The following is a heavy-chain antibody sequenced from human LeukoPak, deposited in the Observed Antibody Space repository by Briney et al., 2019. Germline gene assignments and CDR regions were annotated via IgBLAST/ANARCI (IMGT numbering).Heavy chain of an antibody. CDR1: GFTFSSYG. Sequence: GGSLRLSCAASGFTFSSYGMHWIRQAPGKGLEWVAVISYDGSNKYYADSVKGRFTISRDNSKNTLYLQMNSLRAEDTAVYYCAKGARITIFGVVSDYGMDVWGQGTTVTVSS. CDR3: AKGARITIFGVVSDYGMDV. D-gene: IGHD3-3*01. V-gene: IGHV3-30*18. J-gene: IGHJ6*02. CDR2: ISYDGSNK.